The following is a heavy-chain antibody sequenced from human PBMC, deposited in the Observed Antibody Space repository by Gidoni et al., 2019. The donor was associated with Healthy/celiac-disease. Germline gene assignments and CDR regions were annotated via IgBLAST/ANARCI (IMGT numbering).Heavy chain of an antibody. D-gene: IGHD6-19*01. Sequence: EVQLLESGGGLVQPVGSLRLCCAASGFTFSSYAMNWVRQAPGKGLEWVSAISGSGGSTYYADSVKGRFTISSDNSKNTLYLQMNSLRAEDTAVYYCAKGAAGAVAGSAFDIWGQGTMVTVSS. CDR2: ISGSGGST. J-gene: IGHJ3*02. CDR1: GFTFSSYA. V-gene: IGHV3-23*01. CDR3: AKGAAGAVAGSAFDI.